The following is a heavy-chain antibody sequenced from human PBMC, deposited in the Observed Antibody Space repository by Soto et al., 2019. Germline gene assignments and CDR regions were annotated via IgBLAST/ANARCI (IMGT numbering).Heavy chain of an antibody. CDR3: ARELQQWLVHAFDI. J-gene: IGHJ3*02. CDR2: IYSGGST. D-gene: IGHD6-19*01. V-gene: IGHV3-66*01. Sequence: EVQLVESGGGLVQPGGSLRLSCAASGFTVSSNYMSWVRQAPGTGLEGGSVIYSGGSTYYADSVKGRFTISRDNSKNTLYLQMNSLRAEDTAVYYCARELQQWLVHAFDIWGQGTMVTVSS. CDR1: GFTVSSNY.